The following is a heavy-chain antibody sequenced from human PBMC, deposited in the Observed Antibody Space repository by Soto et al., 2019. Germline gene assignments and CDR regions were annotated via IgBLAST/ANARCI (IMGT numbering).Heavy chain of an antibody. CDR3: ASSGITGTEGFDP. J-gene: IGHJ5*02. V-gene: IGHV1-3*01. Sequence: QVQLVQSGAEVKKPGASVKVSCKASGYTFTSYAMHWVRQAPGQRLEWMGWINAGNGNTKYSQKFQGRVTITRYTSASTAYMELSSLRYEDTAVYYCASSGITGTEGFDPWGQGTLVTVSS. D-gene: IGHD1-20*01. CDR2: INAGNGNT. CDR1: GYTFTSYA.